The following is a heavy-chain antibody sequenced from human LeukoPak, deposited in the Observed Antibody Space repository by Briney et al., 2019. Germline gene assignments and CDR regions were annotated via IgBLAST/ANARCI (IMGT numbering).Heavy chain of an antibody. V-gene: IGHV3-23*01. Sequence: GGSLRLSCAASGFTFSSYAMSWVRQAPGKGLEWVSGIIRTGGSTYYADSVRGRFTISRDNSKNTLYLQINSLGADDTAVYYCARGGLYKFDYWGQGTLVTVSS. CDR2: IIRTGGST. CDR3: ARGGLYKFDY. J-gene: IGHJ4*02. D-gene: IGHD1-14*01. CDR1: GFTFSSYA.